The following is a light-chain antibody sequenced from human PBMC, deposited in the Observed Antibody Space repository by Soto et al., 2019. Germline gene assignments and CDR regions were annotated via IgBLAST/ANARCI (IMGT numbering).Light chain of an antibody. CDR3: QQSRTTAYT. Sequence: DIDMTQAPSSLSASVGDRVTITCRAGQDVVNYLNWDQQKPGKAPRLLIYAASSLQSGVPSRFSGSGSGTTFTLTITDLQPEDVATYYCQQSRTTAYTFAQGTKVDIK. CDR2: AAS. V-gene: IGKV1-39*01. J-gene: IGKJ2*01. CDR1: QDVVNY.